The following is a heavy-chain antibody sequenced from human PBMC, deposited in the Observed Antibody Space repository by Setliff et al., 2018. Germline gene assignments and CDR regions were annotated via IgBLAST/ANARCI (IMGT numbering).Heavy chain of an antibody. CDR1: GGSISSYY. V-gene: IGHV4-59*01. CDR2: IYYSGST. Sequence: PSETLSLTCTVSGGSISSYYWSWIRQPPGKGLEWIGYIYYSGSTNYNPSLKSRVTISIDTSKNQFSLKLSSVTAADTAVYYCAGIVDTAMDYWGQGTLVTVSS. CDR3: AGIVDTAMDY. J-gene: IGHJ4*02. D-gene: IGHD5-18*01.